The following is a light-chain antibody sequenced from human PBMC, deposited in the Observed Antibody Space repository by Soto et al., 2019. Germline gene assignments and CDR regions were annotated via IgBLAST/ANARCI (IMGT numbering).Light chain of an antibody. CDR3: QHYGRSPTT. J-gene: IGKJ1*01. Sequence: EIVLTQSLVTLSLSPRERVTLSCRAGQNFGSTYLAWYQQKRGQAPRFLIYGASSMSTGIPYSFSGSWSGTDFTLTIRRLDPEDSAVYYCQHYGRSPTTYGQGAKVDNK. V-gene: IGKV3-20*01. CDR2: GAS. CDR1: QNFGSTY.